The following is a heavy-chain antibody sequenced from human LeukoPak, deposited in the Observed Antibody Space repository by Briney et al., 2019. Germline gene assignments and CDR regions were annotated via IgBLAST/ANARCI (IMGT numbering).Heavy chain of an antibody. CDR1: GFTFSSYA. CDR2: ISYDGSNK. J-gene: IGHJ4*02. CDR3: ARAPRGYSGYDHYFDY. Sequence: PGGSLRLSCAASGFTFSSYAMHWVRQAPGKGLEWVAVISYDGSNKYYADFVKGRFTISRDNSKNTLYLQMNSLRAEDTAVYYCARAPRGYSGYDHYFDYWGQGTLVTVSS. V-gene: IGHV3-30*04. D-gene: IGHD5-12*01.